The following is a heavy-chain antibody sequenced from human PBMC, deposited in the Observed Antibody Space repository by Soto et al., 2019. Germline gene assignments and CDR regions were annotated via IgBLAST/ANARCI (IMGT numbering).Heavy chain of an antibody. V-gene: IGHV4-4*02. D-gene: IGHD6-6*01. Sequence: SETLSLTCAVSGGSISSSNWWSWVRQPLGKGLEWIGEIYHSGSTNYNPSLKSRVTISVDKFKNQFSLKLSSVTAADTAVYYCARVPYSSSADYYYYGMDVWGQGTTVTVSS. CDR3: ARVPYSSSADYYYYGMDV. CDR2: IYHSGST. CDR1: GGSISSSNW. J-gene: IGHJ6*02.